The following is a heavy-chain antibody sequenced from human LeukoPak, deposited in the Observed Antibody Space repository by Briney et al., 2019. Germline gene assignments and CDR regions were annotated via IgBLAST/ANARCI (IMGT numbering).Heavy chain of an antibody. Sequence: PSETLSLTCTVSGGSISTYYWSWVRQPPGKGLEWIGYIYYSGSTKYNPSLKSRVTISVDTSKNQFSLKLSSVTAADTAMYYCARVKDPGGYYYYYYMDVWGKGTTVTVSS. D-gene: IGHD3-16*01. CDR1: GGSISTYY. J-gene: IGHJ6*03. CDR2: IYYSGST. CDR3: ARVKDPGGYYYYYYMDV. V-gene: IGHV4-59*12.